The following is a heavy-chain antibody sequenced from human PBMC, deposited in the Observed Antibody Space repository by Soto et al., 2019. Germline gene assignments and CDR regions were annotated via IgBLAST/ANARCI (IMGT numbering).Heavy chain of an antibody. J-gene: IGHJ3*02. Sequence: QVQLVQSGAEVKKPGASVKVSCKASGYTFTSYGISWVRQAPGQGLEWMGWISAYNGNTNYAQKLQGRVTMTTVTSTSTAYMELRSLKSDDTAVYYCARVILDIVVVVAATSDAFDIWGQGTMVTVSS. V-gene: IGHV1-18*01. CDR1: GYTFTSYG. CDR3: ARVILDIVVVVAATSDAFDI. CDR2: ISAYNGNT. D-gene: IGHD2-15*01.